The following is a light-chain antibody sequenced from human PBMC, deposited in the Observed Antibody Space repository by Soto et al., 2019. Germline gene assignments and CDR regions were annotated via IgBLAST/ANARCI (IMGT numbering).Light chain of an antibody. Sequence: QSVLTQPASVSGSPGQSITISCTGSSGDVGNYNLVSWYKQHPGKAPKLMIYEDTKWPSGVSNRFSGSKSGNTAYLTISGLQAEDEADYYCWSYAVGRTYVFGTGTKVSVL. CDR2: EDT. CDR3: WSYAVGRTYV. V-gene: IGLV2-23*01. J-gene: IGLJ1*01. CDR1: SGDVGNYNL.